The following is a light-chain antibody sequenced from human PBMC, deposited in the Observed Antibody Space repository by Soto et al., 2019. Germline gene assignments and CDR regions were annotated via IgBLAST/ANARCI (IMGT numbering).Light chain of an antibody. CDR3: AAWDDSLNGPV. CDR1: SSNIGSNT. V-gene: IGLV1-44*01. J-gene: IGLJ2*01. CDR2: SNY. Sequence: QSVLTQPPSASGTPGQRVTISCSGSSSNIGSNTVNWYQQLPGTAPKLLIYSNYQRPSGVPDRFSGSKSDTSASLAISGLHSEDEADYFCAAWDDSLNGPVFGGGTKLTVL.